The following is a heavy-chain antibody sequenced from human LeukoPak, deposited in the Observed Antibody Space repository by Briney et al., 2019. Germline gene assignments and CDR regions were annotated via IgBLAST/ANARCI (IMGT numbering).Heavy chain of an antibody. J-gene: IGHJ4*02. CDR3: ARSLWFGELLRALLGY. V-gene: IGHV1-46*01. CDR2: INPSGGST. Sequence: ASVKVSCKASGGTFSSYAISWVRQAPGQGLEWMGIINPSGGSTSYAQKFQGRVTMTRDTSTSTVYMELSSLRSEDTAVYYCARSLWFGELLRALLGYWGQGTLVTVSS. D-gene: IGHD3-10*01. CDR1: GGTFSSYA.